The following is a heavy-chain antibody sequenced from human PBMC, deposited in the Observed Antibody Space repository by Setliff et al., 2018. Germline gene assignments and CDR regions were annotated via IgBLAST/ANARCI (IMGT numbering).Heavy chain of an antibody. V-gene: IGHV3-74*01. D-gene: IGHD6-19*01. Sequence: PGGSLRLSCVASGFTFSSTWMHWVRQAPGKGLAWVSRIKTDGSGTTIYYADSVRGRFTISRDNARDSLYLQMNSLRADDTGVYYCARASRWQWLGASDSWGQGTLVTVSS. CDR3: ARASRWQWLGASDS. CDR2: IKTDGSGT. CDR1: GFTFSSTW. J-gene: IGHJ4*02.